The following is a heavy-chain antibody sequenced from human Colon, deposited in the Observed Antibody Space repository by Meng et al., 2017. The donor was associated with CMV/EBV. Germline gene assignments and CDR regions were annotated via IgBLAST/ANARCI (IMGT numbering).Heavy chain of an antibody. Sequence: SETLSLTCAVYGGSFSGYFWGWIRQPPGKGLEWIATIDYSGSTDYNPSLQRRVTMSVDTSKNQFSLNVTSVTAADTAVYYCLNRAYSQGQDFWGQGMLVTVSS. CDR2: IDYSGST. D-gene: IGHD5-12*01. J-gene: IGHJ4*02. CDR1: GGSFSGYF. CDR3: LNRAYSQGQDF. V-gene: IGHV4-34*03.